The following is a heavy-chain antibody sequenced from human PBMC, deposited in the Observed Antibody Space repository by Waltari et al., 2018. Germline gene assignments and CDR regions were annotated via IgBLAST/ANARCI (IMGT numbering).Heavy chain of an antibody. CDR2: ISAYNGNT. Sequence: QVQLVQSGAEVKKPGASVKVSCKASGYTFTSYGISWVRQAPGQGLEWMGWISAYNGNTNYAQKFQGRVTMTRDTSISTAYMELSRLRSDDTAVYYCARRRGHSSSWSFDYWGQGTLVTVSS. V-gene: IGHV1-18*01. CDR1: GYTFTSYG. CDR3: ARRRGHSSSWSFDY. D-gene: IGHD6-13*01. J-gene: IGHJ4*02.